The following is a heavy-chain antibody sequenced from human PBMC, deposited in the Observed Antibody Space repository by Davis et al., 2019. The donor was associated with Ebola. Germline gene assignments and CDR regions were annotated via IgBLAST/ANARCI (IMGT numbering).Heavy chain of an antibody. CDR1: GFTFSDYY. Sequence: HTGGSLRLSCSASGFTFSDYYMNWIRQAPGKGLVWVSRINSDGSSTSYADSVKCRFTISRDNAQNTRYLQMNSLRAEDTAVYYCAGDSASITIFGVAPLGQGTLVTVAS. CDR3: AGDSASITIFGVAP. D-gene: IGHD3-3*01. CDR2: INSDGSST. J-gene: IGHJ5*02. V-gene: IGHV3-74*01.